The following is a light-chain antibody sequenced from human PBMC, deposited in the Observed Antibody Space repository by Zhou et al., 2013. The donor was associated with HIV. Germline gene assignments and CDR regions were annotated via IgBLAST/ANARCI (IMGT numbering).Light chain of an antibody. CDR3: QEYDGLPS. CDR2: AAS. Sequence: DIQMTQSPSSLSASVGDRVTITCRASQDITHYVAWFQQKPGKAPKSLIYAASSLQSGVSSKFSGSGSGTDFTLTISNLQADDSATYYCQEYDGLPSFGGGTKVEIK. J-gene: IGKJ4*01. V-gene: IGKV1-16*02. CDR1: QDITHY.